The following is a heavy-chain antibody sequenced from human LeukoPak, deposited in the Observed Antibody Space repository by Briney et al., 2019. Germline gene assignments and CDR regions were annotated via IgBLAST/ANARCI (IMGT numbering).Heavy chain of an antibody. Sequence: SETLSLTCTVSGGSISSYYWSWIRQPPGKGLEWIGYIYHSGSTYYNPSLKSRVTISVDRSKNQFSLKLSSVTAADTAVYYCARGGSGSSPFDYWGQGTLVTVSS. D-gene: IGHD3-10*01. CDR1: GGSISSYY. V-gene: IGHV4-59*12. CDR2: IYHSGST. J-gene: IGHJ4*02. CDR3: ARGGSGSSPFDY.